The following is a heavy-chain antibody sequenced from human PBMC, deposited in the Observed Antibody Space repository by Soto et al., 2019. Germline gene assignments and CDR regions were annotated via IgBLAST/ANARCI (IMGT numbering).Heavy chain of an antibody. CDR1: GFDFSSYA. J-gene: IGHJ4*02. D-gene: IGHD4-17*01. CDR3: AKDWQGTSSVTSDY. V-gene: IGHV3-23*01. CDR2: ITYTGDTT. Sequence: DVYLFGSGGTLVQPGGSLRLSCAASGFDFSSYAMTWVRQAPGKGLERVAGITYTGDTTYYADSEQGRFTISRDNNRYTLYLQVNSVRADDTSMDFCAKDWQGTSSVTSDYWGQGTLVTVSS.